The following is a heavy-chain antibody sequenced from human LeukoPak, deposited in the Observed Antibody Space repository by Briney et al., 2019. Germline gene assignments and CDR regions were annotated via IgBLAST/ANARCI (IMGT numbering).Heavy chain of an antibody. CDR2: MNPNSGNA. V-gene: IGHV1-8*01. CDR3: ARAPSRAFDI. CDR1: GYTFTSSD. J-gene: IGHJ3*02. Sequence: ASVKVSCKASGYTFTSSDINWVRQAPGQGLEWMGWMNPNSGNAGYVQKFQGRVTFTRKTSVSTAYMELTSLRSEDTAMYYCARAPSRAFDIWGQGTMDTVSS. D-gene: IGHD2-2*01.